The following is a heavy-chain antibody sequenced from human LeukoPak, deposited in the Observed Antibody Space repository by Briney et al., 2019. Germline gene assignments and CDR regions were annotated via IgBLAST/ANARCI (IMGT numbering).Heavy chain of an antibody. Sequence: GGSLRLSCAASGFTFSSYSMNWVRQAPGKGLEWVSSISSSSSYIYYADSVKGRFTISRDNAKNSLYLQMNSLRAEDTAVYYCARDTHEWLLYLGGYYYMDVWGKGTTVTVSS. D-gene: IGHD3-3*01. CDR3: ARDTHEWLLYLGGYYYMDV. CDR2: ISSSSSYI. V-gene: IGHV3-21*01. CDR1: GFTFSSYS. J-gene: IGHJ6*03.